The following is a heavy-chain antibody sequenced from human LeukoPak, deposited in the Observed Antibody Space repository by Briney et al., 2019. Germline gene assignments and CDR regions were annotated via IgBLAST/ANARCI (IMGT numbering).Heavy chain of an antibody. V-gene: IGHV4-34*01. CDR2: INHSGST. CDR3: ARGRYSSSSPFFDY. D-gene: IGHD6-6*01. CDR1: GGSFSGYY. Sequence: SETLSLTCAVYGGSFSGYYWSWIRQPPGKGLEWIGEINHSGSTNYNPSLKSRVTISVDTSKNQFSLKLSSVTAADTAVYYCARGRYSSSSPFFDYWGQGTLSPSPQ. J-gene: IGHJ4*02.